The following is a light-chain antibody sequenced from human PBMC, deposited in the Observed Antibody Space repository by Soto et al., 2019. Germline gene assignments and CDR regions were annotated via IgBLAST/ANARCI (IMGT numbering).Light chain of an antibody. CDR3: SSYTTSSSYV. V-gene: IGLV2-14*01. J-gene: IGLJ1*01. CDR1: SSDVGGYDY. Sequence: QSVLTQPASVSGSPGQSITMSCTGTSSDVGGYDYVSWYQQHPGEVPKLIIFEVSSRPAWISNRFSASKSGNTASLTISGLQAEDEADYYCSSYTTSSSYVFRTGTKLTVL. CDR2: EVS.